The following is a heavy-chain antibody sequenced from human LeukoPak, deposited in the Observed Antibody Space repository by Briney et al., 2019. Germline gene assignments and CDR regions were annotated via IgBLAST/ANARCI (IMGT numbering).Heavy chain of an antibody. J-gene: IGHJ3*02. V-gene: IGHV1-2*02. CDR3: ARGEDIVSTISGDAFDI. CDR1: GYTFTGYY. Sequence: ASVKVSCKASGYTFTGYYLHWVRQAPGQGLEWVGWINPNSGVTEYAQKFHGRGSMTSDTSISKVYMDLSRLRYDDTAVYYCARGEDIVSTISGDAFDIWGQGTMVTVAS. CDR2: INPNSGVT. D-gene: IGHD5/OR15-5a*01.